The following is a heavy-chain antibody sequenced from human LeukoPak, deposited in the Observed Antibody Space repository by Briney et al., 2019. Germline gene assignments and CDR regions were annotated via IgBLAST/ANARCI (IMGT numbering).Heavy chain of an antibody. V-gene: IGHV3-23*01. Sequence: GGSLTLSCAASGFTFSSHAMGWVRQAPGKGLEWVSGIGGLGGSTYYAGSVKGRFTISRDNAKNSLYLQMNSLRAEDTAVYYCARTTAAGYFDYWGQGTLVTVSS. CDR1: GFTFSSHA. CDR3: ARTTAAGYFDY. D-gene: IGHD6-13*01. CDR2: IGGLGGST. J-gene: IGHJ4*02.